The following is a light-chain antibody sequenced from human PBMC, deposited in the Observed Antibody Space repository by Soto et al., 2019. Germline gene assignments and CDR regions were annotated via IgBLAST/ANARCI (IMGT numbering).Light chain of an antibody. V-gene: IGKV1-6*01. J-gene: IGKJ1*01. Sequence: ASQMTQSPSSLSSSVGDRVAITCRASQGIRNDLGWYQQKPGKAPKLLIYAASSLQSGVPSRFSGSGSGTDFTLTISSLQPEDFATYYCLQDYNYPRTFGQGTKVDI. CDR2: AAS. CDR3: LQDYNYPRT. CDR1: QGIRND.